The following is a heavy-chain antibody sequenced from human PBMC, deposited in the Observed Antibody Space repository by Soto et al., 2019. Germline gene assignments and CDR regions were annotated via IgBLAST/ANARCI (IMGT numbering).Heavy chain of an antibody. CDR1: GFTFSSYG. Sequence: PGASLKISCAASGFTFSSYGMHWVRQAPGKGLEWVAVIWYDGSNKYYADSVKGRFTISRDNSKNTLYLQMNSLRAEDTAVYYCARDRIVAYYRYYYYGMDVWGQGTTVTVSS. D-gene: IGHD1-26*01. CDR3: ARDRIVAYYRYYYYGMDV. V-gene: IGHV3-33*01. J-gene: IGHJ6*02. CDR2: IWYDGSNK.